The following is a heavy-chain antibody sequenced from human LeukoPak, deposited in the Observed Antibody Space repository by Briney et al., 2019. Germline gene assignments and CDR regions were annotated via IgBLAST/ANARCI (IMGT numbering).Heavy chain of an antibody. D-gene: IGHD6-19*01. Sequence: QSGGSLRLSCAASGFTFSSYAMSWVRQAPGKGLEWVSAISGSGGSTYYADSVKGRFTISRDNSKNTLYLQMNSLRAEDTAVYYCAKDQWRSLLAVAGTPYYYYGMDVWGQGTTVTVSS. CDR1: GFTFSSYA. CDR3: AKDQWRSLLAVAGTPYYYYGMDV. J-gene: IGHJ6*02. V-gene: IGHV3-23*01. CDR2: ISGSGGST.